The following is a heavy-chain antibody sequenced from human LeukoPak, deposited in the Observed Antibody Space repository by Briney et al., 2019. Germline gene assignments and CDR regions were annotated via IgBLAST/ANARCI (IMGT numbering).Heavy chain of an antibody. V-gene: IGHV3-23*01. CDR1: GFTFTSYG. Sequence: GGSLRLSCAATGFTFTSYGMSWVRQAPGKGLEWVSGISSSGGSTFYADSVKGRFTISKDISENTLYLQMNSLRAEDTAVYYCARPFYGDTAMVSVPPDYWGQGTLVTVSS. D-gene: IGHD5-18*01. CDR2: ISSSGGST. CDR3: ARPFYGDTAMVSVPPDY. J-gene: IGHJ4*02.